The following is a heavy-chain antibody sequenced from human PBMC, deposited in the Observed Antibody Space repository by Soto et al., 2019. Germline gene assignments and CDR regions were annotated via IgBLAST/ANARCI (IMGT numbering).Heavy chain of an antibody. CDR1: GGSATSYH. CDR2: TSYTGNP. CDR3: ARDIHAGFTHYLDP. J-gene: IGHJ5*02. V-gene: IGHV4-59*02. D-gene: IGHD1-26*01. Sequence: SETLSLTCIVSGGSATSYHCSLIRQFPVKRLVWIAYTSYTGNPKYNPSLKSRVTISFDTIKNQLSLQLTSMTAADTAVYYCARDIHAGFTHYLDPRGQGTL.